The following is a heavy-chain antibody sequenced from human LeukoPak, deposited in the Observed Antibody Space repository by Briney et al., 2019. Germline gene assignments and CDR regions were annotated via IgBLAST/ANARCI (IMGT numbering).Heavy chain of an antibody. CDR2: INPNSGGT. D-gene: IGHD3-22*01. CDR1: GYTFTGYY. Sequence: ASVKVPCKASGYTFTGYYMHWVRQAPGQGLEWMGWINPNSGGTNYAQKFQGRVTMTRDTSISTAYMELSRLRSDDTAVYYCARELYYYDSSGYSPFDYWGQGTLVTVSS. J-gene: IGHJ4*02. CDR3: ARELYYYDSSGYSPFDY. V-gene: IGHV1-2*02.